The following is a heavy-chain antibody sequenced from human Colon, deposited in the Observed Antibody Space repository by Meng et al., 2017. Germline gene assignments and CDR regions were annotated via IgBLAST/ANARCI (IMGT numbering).Heavy chain of an antibody. V-gene: IGHV4-30-4*01. CDR1: GGSINSADYS. D-gene: IGHD2-2*01. CDR3: ARNPVIPDARTFDF. J-gene: IGHJ4*02. Sequence: QVQLQESGPGLVKPSQTLSLTCTISGGSINSADYSWNWIRQSPGKGLEWLGYIHSSGNTYYTPSLRSRLTMSLDTSKNQFSLRLTSVTAAATAVYYCARNPVIPDARTFDFWGQGALVTVSS. CDR2: IHSSGNT.